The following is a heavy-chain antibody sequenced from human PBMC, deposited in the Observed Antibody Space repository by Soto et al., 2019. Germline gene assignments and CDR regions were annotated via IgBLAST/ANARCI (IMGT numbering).Heavy chain of an antibody. D-gene: IGHD3-9*01. CDR2: ITSDGDNT. CDR1: GFTFSNYA. CDR3: VKGNQMLRYYFEF. J-gene: IGHJ4*02. Sequence: PGGSLRLSCSVSGFTFSNYAMHWVRQAPGEGLEYVSGITSDGDNTYHADTVKGRFTISRGNSKNTLYLQMSSLRVEDTAIYYCVKGNQMLRYYFEFWGQGTLVTVS. V-gene: IGHV3-64D*06.